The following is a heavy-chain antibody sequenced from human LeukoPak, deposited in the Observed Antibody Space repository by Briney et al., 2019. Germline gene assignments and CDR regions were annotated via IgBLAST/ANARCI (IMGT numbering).Heavy chain of an antibody. Sequence: ASVKVSCKASGYTFTSYDINWVRQATGQGLEWMGWMNPNSGNTGYAQKFQGRVTMTRNTSISTAYMELSSLRSEDTAAYYCARFSGYDYEYFDYWGQGTLVTVSS. CDR3: ARFSGYDYEYFDY. V-gene: IGHV1-8*01. D-gene: IGHD5-12*01. CDR2: MNPNSGNT. CDR1: GYTFTSYD. J-gene: IGHJ4*02.